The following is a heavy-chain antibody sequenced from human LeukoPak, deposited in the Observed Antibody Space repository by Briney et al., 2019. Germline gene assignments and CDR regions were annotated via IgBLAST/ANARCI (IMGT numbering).Heavy chain of an antibody. CDR1: GFTFSSYA. J-gene: IGHJ6*02. V-gene: IGHV3-21*01. CDR2: ISSSSSYI. CDR3: ARPPDIVVVPAAIYV. D-gene: IGHD2-2*02. Sequence: GGSLRLSCAASGFTFSSYAMSWVRQAPGKGLEWVSSISSSSSYIYYADSVKGRFTISRDNAKNSLYLQMNSLRAEDTAVYYCARPPDIVVVPAAIYVWGQGTTVTVSS.